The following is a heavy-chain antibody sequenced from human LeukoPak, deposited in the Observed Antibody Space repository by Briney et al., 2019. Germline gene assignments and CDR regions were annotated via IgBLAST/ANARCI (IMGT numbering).Heavy chain of an antibody. D-gene: IGHD1-1*01. CDR2: MHPNSAGT. J-gene: IGHJ3*02. Sequence: ASVKVSCKASGYAFTDYYMHWVRQAPGQGLEWMGWMHPNSAGTNYAQKFQGRVTMTRDTSISTAYMELSRLTSDDTAIYYCARGITGATSPIWGQGTMVTVSS. CDR3: ARGITGATSPI. V-gene: IGHV1-2*02. CDR1: GYAFTDYY.